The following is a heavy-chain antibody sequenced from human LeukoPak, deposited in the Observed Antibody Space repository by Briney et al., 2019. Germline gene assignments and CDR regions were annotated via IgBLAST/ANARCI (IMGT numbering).Heavy chain of an antibody. D-gene: IGHD2-15*01. Sequence: TLSLTCAVSGGSISSGGYSWGWDRQPPGRGVEWLGYIYHSGSTYYNPSLKRRVTISVNRSKNQFSLKLSSVTAADTAVYYCARGGAVVYAMGVWGQGTTVTVSS. J-gene: IGHJ6*02. CDR1: GGSISSGGYS. CDR2: IYHSGST. V-gene: IGHV4-30-2*01. CDR3: ARGGAVVYAMGV.